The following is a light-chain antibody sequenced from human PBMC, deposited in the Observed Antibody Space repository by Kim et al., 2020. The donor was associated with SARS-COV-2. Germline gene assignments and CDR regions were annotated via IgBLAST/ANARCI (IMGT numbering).Light chain of an antibody. Sequence: SASAGDRVTITCRASQSIGNWLAWYQQQPGKAPKLLMDDVSRLHTGVPSRFGGSGSDTEFTLTISSLQPDDFASYYCQQYNTFPHTFGQGTKLEI. V-gene: IGKV1-5*01. CDR2: DVS. J-gene: IGKJ2*01. CDR3: QQYNTFPHT. CDR1: QSIGNW.